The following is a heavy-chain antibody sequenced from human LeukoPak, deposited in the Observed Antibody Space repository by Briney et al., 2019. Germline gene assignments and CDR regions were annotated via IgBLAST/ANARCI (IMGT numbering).Heavy chain of an antibody. V-gene: IGHV1-46*01. J-gene: IGHJ5*02. D-gene: IGHD2-15*01. CDR1: GYTFTSYY. CDR2: INPSGGST. CDR3: ARDNIVVVVAATQKRTYNWFDP. Sequence: ASVKVSCKASGYTFTSYYMHWVRQAPGQGLEWMGIINPSGGSTSYAQKFQGRVTMTRDTSTSTVYMELSSLRSEDTAVYYCARDNIVVVVAATQKRTYNWFDPWGQGTLVTVSS.